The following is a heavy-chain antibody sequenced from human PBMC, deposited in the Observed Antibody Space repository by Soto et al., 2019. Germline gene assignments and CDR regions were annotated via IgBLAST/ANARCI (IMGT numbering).Heavy chain of an antibody. CDR2: ISGSGGST. CDR1: GFTFSSYA. D-gene: IGHD3-3*01. Sequence: GGSLRLSCAASGFTFSSYAMGWVRQAPGKGLEWVSAISGSGGSTYYADSVKGRFTISRDNSKNTLYLQMNSLRAEDTAVYYCAKDERELRFLEWLFDYWGQGTLVTVSS. CDR3: AKDERELRFLEWLFDY. V-gene: IGHV3-23*01. J-gene: IGHJ4*02.